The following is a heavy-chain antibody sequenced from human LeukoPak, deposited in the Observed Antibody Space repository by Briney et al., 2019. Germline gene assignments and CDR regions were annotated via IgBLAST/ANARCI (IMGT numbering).Heavy chain of an antibody. D-gene: IGHD3-10*01. CDR2: ITGSGGST. J-gene: IGHJ4*02. V-gene: IGHV3-23*01. CDR1: GFTFSRYA. Sequence: GGSLRLSCAGSGFTFSRYALSWVRQAPGEGLEWVSTITGSGGSTYYADSVKGRFTISRDNSKNTLYLQMNSLRAENTAVYACAKDGQAFRYGPGHRFDYWGQGTLVTVSS. CDR3: AKDGQAFRYGPGHRFDY.